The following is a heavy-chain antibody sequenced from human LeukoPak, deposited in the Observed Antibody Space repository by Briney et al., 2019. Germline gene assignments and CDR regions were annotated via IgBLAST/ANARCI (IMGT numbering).Heavy chain of an antibody. Sequence: SGGSLRLSCAASGFIFTSYEMNWVRQAPGKGLEWGSHISSDGRVGMYVDSGRGRFTMSRDNAKNLLFLLMKGLRVEDTAVYYCARDTLNGPFVISLDYWGQGALVTVSS. J-gene: IGHJ4*02. CDR2: ISSDGRVG. CDR1: GFIFTSYE. V-gene: IGHV3-48*03. CDR3: ARDTLNGPFVISLDY. D-gene: IGHD3-9*01.